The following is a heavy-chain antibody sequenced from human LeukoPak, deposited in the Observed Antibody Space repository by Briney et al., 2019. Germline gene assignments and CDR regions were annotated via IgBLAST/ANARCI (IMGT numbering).Heavy chain of an antibody. Sequence: GRSLRLSCAASGFTFSSYAMHWVRQAPGKGLEWVAVISYDGSNKYYADSVKGRFTISRDNSKNTLYLQMNSLRAEDTAVYYCARAGGLDDAFDIWGQGTMVTVSS. CDR2: ISYDGSNK. J-gene: IGHJ3*02. CDR3: ARAGGLDDAFDI. CDR1: GFTFSSYA. V-gene: IGHV3-30-3*01. D-gene: IGHD3-16*01.